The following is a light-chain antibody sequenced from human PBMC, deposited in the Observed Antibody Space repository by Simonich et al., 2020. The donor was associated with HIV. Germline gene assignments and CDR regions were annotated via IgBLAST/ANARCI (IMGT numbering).Light chain of an antibody. CDR3: SSYTSSSSVV. J-gene: IGLJ2*01. Sequence: QSSLTQPAPVSGSPGQSISISCTGTSSDVGGYNYVSFYQQHPCKAPKIMIYDVSMPPSGVSNRFSVSKSGNTASLTISGLQAEDEADYYCSSYTSSSSVVFGGGTKLTVL. CDR1: SSDVGGYNY. CDR2: DVS. V-gene: IGLV2-14*03.